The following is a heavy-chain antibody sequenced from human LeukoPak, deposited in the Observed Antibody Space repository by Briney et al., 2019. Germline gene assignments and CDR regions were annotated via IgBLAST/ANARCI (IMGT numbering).Heavy chain of an antibody. CDR1: GYILTELS. CDR2: FDPEDAET. D-gene: IGHD5-12*01. V-gene: IGHV1-24*01. J-gene: IGHJ4*02. CDR3: ARGFENVRGYSGYEQYYFDY. Sequence: ASVKVSCKVSGYILTELSIHWVRQAPGNGLEWMGGFDPEDAETIYAQKFQGRVTMTEDTSTDTAYMELSSLRSEDTAVYYCARGFENVRGYSGYEQYYFDYWGQGTLVTVSS.